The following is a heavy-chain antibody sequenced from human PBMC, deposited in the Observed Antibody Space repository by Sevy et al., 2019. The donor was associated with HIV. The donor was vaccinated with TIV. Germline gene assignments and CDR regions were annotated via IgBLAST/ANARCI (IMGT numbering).Heavy chain of an antibody. V-gene: IGHV4-39*01. J-gene: IGHJ2*01. D-gene: IGHD6-19*01. CDR3: ATPRDSGWYEGTGGYFDL. Sequence: SETLSLTCTVSGGSISSSSYFWGWIRQPPGKGLEWIGSLYSTWSTSYNPSLRSRVTVSADTSKNQFSLRLTSVIATDTAVYYCATPRDSGWYEGTGGYFDLWGRGTLVTVSS. CDR2: LYSTWST. CDR1: GGSISSSSYF.